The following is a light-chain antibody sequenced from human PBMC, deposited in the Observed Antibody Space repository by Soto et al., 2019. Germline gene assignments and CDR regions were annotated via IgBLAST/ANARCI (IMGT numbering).Light chain of an antibody. V-gene: IGKV3-15*01. Sequence: EVVLTQSPATLSVSPGESVTLSCRASQGIGDTLAWYQHKPGQTPRLLIYDTSARATGVPARFSGSGSGTDFTLTITRLEPEDFAVFYCQQYGTSEIIFGQGTRLEIK. CDR3: QQYGTSEII. CDR2: DTS. J-gene: IGKJ5*01. CDR1: QGIGDT.